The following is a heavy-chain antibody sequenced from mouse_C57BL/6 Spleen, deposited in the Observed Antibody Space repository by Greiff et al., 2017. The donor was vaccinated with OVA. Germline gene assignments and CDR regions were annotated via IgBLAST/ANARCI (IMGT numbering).Heavy chain of an antibody. CDR3: ARGGLYYGSSPYYFDY. D-gene: IGHD1-1*01. J-gene: IGHJ2*01. Sequence: QVQLKQPGAELVKPGASVKMSCKASGYTFTSYWITWVKQRPGQGLEWIGDIYPGSGSTNYNEKFKSKATLTVDTSSSTAYMQLSSLTSEDSAVYYCARGGLYYGSSPYYFDYWGQGTTLTVSS. CDR2: IYPGSGST. V-gene: IGHV1-55*01. CDR1: GYTFTSYW.